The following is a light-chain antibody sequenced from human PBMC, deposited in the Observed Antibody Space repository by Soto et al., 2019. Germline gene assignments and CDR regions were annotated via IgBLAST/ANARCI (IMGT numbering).Light chain of an antibody. V-gene: IGKV1-5*01. CDR3: QHYSSYSGA. Sequence: DIQMTQSPSTLSASVGDRVTITCRASQSISTYLRWYQQKPGKAPQLLIYGAFSLDRGVPSRFIGSGFGAHLSLTINSLQTADFAAYFCQHYSSYSGAFGKGTKVDIK. J-gene: IGKJ1*01. CDR2: GAF. CDR1: QSISTY.